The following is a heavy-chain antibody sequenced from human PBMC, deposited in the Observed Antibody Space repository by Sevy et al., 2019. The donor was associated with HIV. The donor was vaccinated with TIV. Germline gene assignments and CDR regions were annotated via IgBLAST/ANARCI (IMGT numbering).Heavy chain of an antibody. J-gene: IGHJ4*02. V-gene: IGHV1-18*01. CDR1: GYTFTSYG. Sequence: ASVKVSCEASGYTFTSYGIIWVRQAPGQGLEWMGWISAYNGNTNYAQRLQGRVTMTTDTSTSTAYMELTGLRSDDTAVYYCARGPRKYYDSSGYYYPPSYWGQGTLVTVSS. D-gene: IGHD3-22*01. CDR3: ARGPRKYYDSSGYYYPPSY. CDR2: ISAYNGNT.